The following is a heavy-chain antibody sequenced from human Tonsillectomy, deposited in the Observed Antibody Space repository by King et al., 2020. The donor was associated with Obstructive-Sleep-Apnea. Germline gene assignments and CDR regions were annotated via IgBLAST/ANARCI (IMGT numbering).Heavy chain of an antibody. J-gene: IGHJ4*02. CDR2: IYYSGST. D-gene: IGHD3-10*01. Sequence: VQLQESGPGLVKPSQTLSLTCSVSGGSISSGDYYWSWIRQHPGKGLEWIGYIYYSGSTYYNPSLKIRISISMGTSKNQFSLILSSVTAADTAVYYCARDRSISMVREWGQGTLVTVSS. CDR3: ARDRSISMVRE. V-gene: IGHV4-31*03. CDR1: GGSISSGDYY.